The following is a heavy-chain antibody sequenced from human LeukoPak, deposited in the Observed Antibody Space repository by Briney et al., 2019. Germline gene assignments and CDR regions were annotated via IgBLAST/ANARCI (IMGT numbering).Heavy chain of an antibody. V-gene: IGHV3-21*04. D-gene: IGHD6-19*01. CDR1: GFTFSSYS. CDR2: ISSSGTYV. Sequence: PGGSLRLSCAASGFTFSSYSMNWVRQAPGKGLEWVSSISSSGTYVYYADSVKGRFTISRDSSKNTLYLQMNSLRAEDTAVYYCARAPGWGNFDYWGQGTLVTVSS. CDR3: ARAPGWGNFDY. J-gene: IGHJ4*02.